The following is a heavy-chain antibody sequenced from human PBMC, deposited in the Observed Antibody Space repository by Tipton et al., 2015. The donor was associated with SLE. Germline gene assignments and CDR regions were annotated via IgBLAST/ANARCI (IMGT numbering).Heavy chain of an antibody. CDR1: GFTFSDYY. V-gene: IGHV3-11*05. Sequence: SLRLSCAASGFTFSDYYMSWIRQAPGKGLEWVSYISSGSSYTNYADSVKGRFTISRDNAKNSLYLQMHSLRAEDTAVYYCARGYYYDSSGYVEYYFDYWGQGTLVTVSS. D-gene: IGHD3-22*01. CDR3: ARGYYYDSSGYVEYYFDY. J-gene: IGHJ4*02. CDR2: ISSGSSYT.